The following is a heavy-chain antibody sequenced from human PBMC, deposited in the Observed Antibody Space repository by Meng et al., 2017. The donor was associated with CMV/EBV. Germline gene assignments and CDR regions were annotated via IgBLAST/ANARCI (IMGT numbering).Heavy chain of an antibody. J-gene: IGHJ4*02. D-gene: IGHD3-16*02. CDR1: GFTFSSYA. Sequence: GESLKISCAASGFTFSSYAMHWVRQAPGKGLEWVSAIGTAGDTYYPGSVKGRFTISRENAKNSLYLQMNSLRAGDTAVYYCSYRYYFDYWGQGTMVTVSS. CDR2: IGTAGDT. V-gene: IGHV3-13*01. CDR3: SYRYYFDY.